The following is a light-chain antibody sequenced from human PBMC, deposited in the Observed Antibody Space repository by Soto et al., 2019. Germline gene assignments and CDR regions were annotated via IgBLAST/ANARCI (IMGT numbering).Light chain of an antibody. Sequence: QSVLTQPPSASGTPGQRVTISCSGSSSNIGSNYVYWYQQLPGTAPKLLIYRNNQRPSGVPDRFSGSKSGTSASLAISGLRSEDEADYYCAAWDDRLSGHVFGGGTKLTV. V-gene: IGLV1-47*01. CDR3: AAWDDRLSGHV. CDR2: RNN. J-gene: IGLJ2*01. CDR1: SSNIGSNY.